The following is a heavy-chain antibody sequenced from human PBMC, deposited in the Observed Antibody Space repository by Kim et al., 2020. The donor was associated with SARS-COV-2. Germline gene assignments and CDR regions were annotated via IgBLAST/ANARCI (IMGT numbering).Heavy chain of an antibody. J-gene: IGHJ4*02. CDR3: ARSYDSSGFYFDY. CDR2: ISYDGSNK. CDR1: GFTFSSYA. D-gene: IGHD3-22*01. V-gene: IGHV3-30*04. Sequence: GGSLRLSCAASGFTFSSYAMHWVRQAPGKGLEWVAVISYDGSNKYYVDSVKGRFTISRDNSKNTLYLQMNSLRAEDTAVYYCARSYDSSGFYFDYWGQGT.